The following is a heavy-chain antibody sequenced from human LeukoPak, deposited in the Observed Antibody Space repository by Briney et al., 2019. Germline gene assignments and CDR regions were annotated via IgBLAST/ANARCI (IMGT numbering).Heavy chain of an antibody. CDR2: ISYDGSNK. Sequence: QPGGSLRLSCAASGFTFSTYAMHWVRQAPGKGLEWVTVISYDGSNKYYADSVKGRFTISRDNSKNTLYLQMNSLRAEDTAVYYCAKDRAYYYDTSGYYLDYWGQGTLVTVSS. V-gene: IGHV3-30-3*01. CDR3: AKDRAYYYDTSGYYLDY. J-gene: IGHJ4*02. CDR1: GFTFSTYA. D-gene: IGHD3-22*01.